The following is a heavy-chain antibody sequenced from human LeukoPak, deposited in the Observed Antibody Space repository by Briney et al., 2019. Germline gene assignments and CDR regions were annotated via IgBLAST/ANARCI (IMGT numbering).Heavy chain of an antibody. J-gene: IGHJ3*02. CDR3: AKEGIAVAGGAFDI. CDR1: GFTCDDYA. CDR2: ISGDGGST. Sequence: PGGSLRLSCAASGFTCDDYAMHWVRQAPGKGLEWVSFISGDGGSTYYADSVRGRFTISRDNSKNSLYLQMNSLRTEDTALYYCAKEGIAVAGGAFDIWGQGTMVTVSS. V-gene: IGHV3-43*02. D-gene: IGHD6-19*01.